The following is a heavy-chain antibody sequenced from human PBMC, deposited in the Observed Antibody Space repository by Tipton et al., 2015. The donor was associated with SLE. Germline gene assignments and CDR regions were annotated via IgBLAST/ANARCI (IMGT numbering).Heavy chain of an antibody. CDR3: ARGGVSGYDY. D-gene: IGHD3-3*01. V-gene: IGHV3-64*01. CDR2: ISSNGGST. CDR1: GFTFSSYA. J-gene: IGHJ4*02. Sequence: SLRLSCAASGFTFSSYAMHWVRQAPGKGLEYVSAISSNGGSTYYANSVKGRFTISRDNSKNTLYLQMGSLRAEDMAVYYCARGGVSGYDYWGQGTLVTVSS.